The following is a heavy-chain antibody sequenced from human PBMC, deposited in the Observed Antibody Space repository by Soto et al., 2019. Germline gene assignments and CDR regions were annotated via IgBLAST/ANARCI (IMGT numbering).Heavy chain of an antibody. CDR3: SKDRALLFWSGYSSYFDY. V-gene: IGHV3-23*01. CDR1: GFTFNNYA. J-gene: IGHJ4*02. Sequence: GGSLRLSCAASGFTFNNYAISWVRQAPGRGLEWVSTISGSGGDTYYADSVKGRFTISRDNSKNTLYLQMNNLRAEDTALYYCSKDRALLFWSGYSSYFDYWGQGALVTVSS. D-gene: IGHD3-3*01. CDR2: ISGSGGDT.